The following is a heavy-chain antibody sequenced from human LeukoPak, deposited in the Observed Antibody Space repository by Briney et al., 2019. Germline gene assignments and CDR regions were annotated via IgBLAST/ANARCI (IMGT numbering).Heavy chain of an antibody. CDR3: ARSPAGANYYLDV. J-gene: IGHJ6*03. CDR1: GFTFSGST. Sequence: GGSLRLSCAASGFTFSGSTMNWVRQAPGKGLEWVSFISTSSSYIYYADSMKGRFTISRDNAKNSLYLQMNSLRAEDTAVYYCARSPAGANYYLDVWGKGTTVTISS. D-gene: IGHD1-14*01. CDR2: ISTSSSYI. V-gene: IGHV3-21*01.